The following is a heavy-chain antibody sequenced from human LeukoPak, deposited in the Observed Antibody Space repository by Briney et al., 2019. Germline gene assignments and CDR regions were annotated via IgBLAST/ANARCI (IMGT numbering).Heavy chain of an antibody. CDR3: ARGLDSTDQTLWFGEPQQNLYFDY. V-gene: IGHV4-30-2*01. J-gene: IGHJ4*02. D-gene: IGHD3-10*01. Sequence: SPSETLSLTCTVSGGSISSGGYYWSWIRQHPGKGLEWIGYIYHSGSTYYNPSLKSRVTISVDRSKNQFSLKLSSVTAADTAVYYCARGLDSTDQTLWFGEPQQNLYFDYWGQGTLVTVSS. CDR2: IYHSGST. CDR1: GGSISSGGYY.